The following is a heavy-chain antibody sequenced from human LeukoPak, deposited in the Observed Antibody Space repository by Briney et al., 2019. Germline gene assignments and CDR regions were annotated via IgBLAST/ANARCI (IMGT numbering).Heavy chain of an antibody. CDR2: INHSGST. D-gene: IGHD4-17*01. J-gene: IGHJ6*03. Sequence: SETLSLTCAVYGGSFSGYYWSWIRQPPGKGLEWIGEINHSGSTNYNPSLKSRVTISVDTSKNQFSLKLSSVTAADTAVYYCARVTTVTRGVYYYYMDVWGKGITVTVSS. CDR1: GGSFSGYY. CDR3: ARVTTVTRGVYYYYMDV. V-gene: IGHV4-34*01.